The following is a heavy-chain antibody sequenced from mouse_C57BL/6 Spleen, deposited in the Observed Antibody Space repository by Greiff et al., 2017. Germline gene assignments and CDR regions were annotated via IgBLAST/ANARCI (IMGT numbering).Heavy chain of an antibody. V-gene: IGHV1-61*01. CDR1: GYTFTSYW. CDR2: IYPSDSDA. J-gene: IGHJ2*01. Sequence: QVQLQQSGAELVRPGSSVKLSCKASGYTFTSYWMDWVKQRPGQGLEWIGNIYPSDSDAHYNQKFKDTATLTVDKYSSTAYMQLSSLTSEDSAVYYCAGGWDSNYVDFDYWGQGTTLTVAS. CDR3: AGGWDSNYVDFDY. D-gene: IGHD2-5*01.